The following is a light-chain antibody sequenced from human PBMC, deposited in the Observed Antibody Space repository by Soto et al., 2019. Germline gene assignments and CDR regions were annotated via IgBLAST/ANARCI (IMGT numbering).Light chain of an antibody. V-gene: IGLV4-60*03. J-gene: IGLJ1*01. CDR2: LEGSGSY. Sequence: QLLLTQSSSASASLGSSVKLTCTLSSGHSSYIIAWHQQQPGKAPRYLMKLEGSGSYNKGSGVPDRFSGSSSGADRYLTISNLQSEDEADYYCETWDSNTYVFGTGTQLTVL. CDR3: ETWDSNTYV. CDR1: SGHSSYI.